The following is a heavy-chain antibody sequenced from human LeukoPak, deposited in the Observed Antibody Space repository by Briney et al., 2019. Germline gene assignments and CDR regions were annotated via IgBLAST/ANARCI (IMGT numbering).Heavy chain of an antibody. CDR2: ISYDGSDK. D-gene: IGHD1-1*01. CDR1: GFTFSTSG. CDR3: ARGQLYFDY. Sequence: GGSLRLSCAASGFTFSTSGMHWVRQTPGKGLEWVAIISYDGSDKFYVDSVKGRFTISRDNSKNTLFLQMNSLRAEDTAVYYCARGQLYFDYWGQGTLVSVSS. V-gene: IGHV3-30*03. J-gene: IGHJ4*02.